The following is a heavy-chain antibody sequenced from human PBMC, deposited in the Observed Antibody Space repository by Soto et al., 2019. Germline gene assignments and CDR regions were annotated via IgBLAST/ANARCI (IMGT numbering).Heavy chain of an antibody. J-gene: IGHJ6*02. V-gene: IGHV1-69*12. D-gene: IGHD6-13*01. Sequence: QVQLVQSGAEVKKPGSSVKVSCKASGGTFSSYAISWVRQAPGQGLEWMGGIIPIFGTANYAQKFQGRVTITADESTSTAYMELSSLRSEDTAVYYCARDRVLAAAGRSYYNGMDVWGQGTTVTASS. CDR2: IIPIFGTA. CDR1: GGTFSSYA. CDR3: ARDRVLAAAGRSYYNGMDV.